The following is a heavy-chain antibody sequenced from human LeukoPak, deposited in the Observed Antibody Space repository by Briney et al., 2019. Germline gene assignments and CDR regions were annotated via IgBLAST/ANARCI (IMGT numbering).Heavy chain of an antibody. CDR3: ARPVRGSDYYYYGMDV. V-gene: IGHV3-7*01. D-gene: IGHD3-10*01. CDR2: IKQDGSEK. CDR1: GFTFSSYW. Sequence: GGSLRLSCAASGFTFSSYWMSWVRQAPGKGLEWVANIKQDGSEKYYVDSVKGRFTISRDNAKNSLYLQMNSLRAEDTAVYYCARPVRGSDYYYYGMDVWGQGTTVTVSS. J-gene: IGHJ6*02.